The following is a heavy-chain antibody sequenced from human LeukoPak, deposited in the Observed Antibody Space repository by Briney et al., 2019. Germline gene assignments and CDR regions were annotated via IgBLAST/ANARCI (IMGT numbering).Heavy chain of an antibody. V-gene: IGHV1-18*01. J-gene: IGHJ5*02. Sequence: ASVKVSCKASGYTFTSYGISWVRQAPGQGLEWMGWISAYNGNTNYAQKLQGRVTMTTDTSRSTAYMELRSLRSDDTAVYYCARLQLELNWFDPWGQGTLVTVSS. D-gene: IGHD1-1*01. CDR2: ISAYNGNT. CDR3: ARLQLELNWFDP. CDR1: GYTFTSYG.